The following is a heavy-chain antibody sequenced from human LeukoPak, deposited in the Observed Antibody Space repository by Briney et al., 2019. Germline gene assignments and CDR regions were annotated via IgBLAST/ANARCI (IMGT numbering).Heavy chain of an antibody. CDR3: TRDTTPLDRVDAYDV. J-gene: IGHJ3*01. CDR2: IKRDGSDK. D-gene: IGHD1-26*01. CDR1: GFTFSDYG. V-gene: IGHV3-7*04. Sequence: GGSLRLSCAASGFTFSDYGIHWVRQAPGKGLEWVANIKRDGSDKHYTDSVEGRFTISRDNAKNLLFLQMFSLRGGDTAVYYCTRDTTPLDRVDAYDVWGQGTMVTVSS.